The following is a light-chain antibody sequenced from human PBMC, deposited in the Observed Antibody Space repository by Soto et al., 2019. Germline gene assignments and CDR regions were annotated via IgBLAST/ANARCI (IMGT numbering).Light chain of an antibody. J-gene: IGKJ3*01. CDR2: SAS. V-gene: IGKV1D-12*01. CDR1: QGIGSC. Sequence: DVQMTPSPSSVSASVGDRATITCRASQGIGSCLAWYHQKLGKTPKLLTYSASSSHSGDPSRFSGSGSGTDFTLTISSLQPEDVATYYCQQDNSFPFTFGPGTKVDI. CDR3: QQDNSFPFT.